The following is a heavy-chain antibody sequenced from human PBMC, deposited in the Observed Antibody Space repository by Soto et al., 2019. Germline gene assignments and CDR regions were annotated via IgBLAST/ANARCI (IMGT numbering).Heavy chain of an antibody. Sequence: GGSLRLSCAASGFTFSSYGMHWVRQAPGKGLEWVAVISYDGSNKYYADSVKGRFTISRDNSKNTLYLQMNSLRAEDTAVYYCAKDGISVYDFWSGKYYYYYMDVWGKGTTVKSP. V-gene: IGHV3-30*18. CDR1: GFTFSSYG. CDR3: AKDGISVYDFWSGKYYYYYMDV. CDR2: ISYDGSNK. J-gene: IGHJ6*03. D-gene: IGHD3-3*01.